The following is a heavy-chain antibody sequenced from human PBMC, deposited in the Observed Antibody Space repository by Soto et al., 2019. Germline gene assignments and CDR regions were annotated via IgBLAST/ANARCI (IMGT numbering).Heavy chain of an antibody. CDR1: GYTFTSYA. CDR3: ARGSLHYYDSSGYYFDY. J-gene: IGHJ4*02. D-gene: IGHD3-22*01. Sequence: QVQLVQSGSELKKPGASVKVSCKASGYTFTSYAMNWVRQAPGQGLEWMGWINTNTGNPTYAQGFTGRFVFSLDTSVSTGYLQICSLKAEDTAVYYCARGSLHYYDSSGYYFDYWGQGTLVTVSS. CDR2: INTNTGNP. V-gene: IGHV7-4-1*01.